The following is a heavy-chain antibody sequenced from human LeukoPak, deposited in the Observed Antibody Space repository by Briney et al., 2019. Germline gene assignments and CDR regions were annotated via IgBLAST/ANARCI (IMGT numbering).Heavy chain of an antibody. J-gene: IGHJ4*02. V-gene: IGHV3-7*01. CDR1: GFSMSVYW. Sequence: GGSLRLSCEASGFSMSVYWVSWVRQAPGKGLEGVGNIKQDGSERNYVDSVKGRFTISRDNAKKTLYLQMNSLRAEDTAVYYCARDWGAYYHFFDYWGQGTLVTVSS. D-gene: IGHD3-22*01. CDR3: ARDWGAYYHFFDY. CDR2: IKQDGSER.